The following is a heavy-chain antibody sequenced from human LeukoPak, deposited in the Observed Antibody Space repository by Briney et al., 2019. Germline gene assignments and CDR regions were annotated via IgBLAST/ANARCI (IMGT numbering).Heavy chain of an antibody. Sequence: TSETLSLTCAVYGGSFSGYYWSWIRQPPGKGLEWIGEINHSGSTNYNPSLKSRVTISVDTSKNQFSLELSSVTAADTAVYYCARKSSVMTGDLGELSLYFDYWGQGTLVTVSS. V-gene: IGHV4-34*01. J-gene: IGHJ4*02. CDR3: ARKSSVMTGDLGELSLYFDY. CDR2: INHSGST. CDR1: GGSFSGYY. D-gene: IGHD3-16*02.